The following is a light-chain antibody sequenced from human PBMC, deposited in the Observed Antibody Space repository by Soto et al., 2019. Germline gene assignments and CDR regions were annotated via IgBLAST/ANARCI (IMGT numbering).Light chain of an antibody. Sequence: AIRMTQSPSSFSASTGDRVTITCRASQGVTSFLAWYQQKPGKAPKLLIYAASTLQSGVPSRFSGSGPGTDFTLTISCLQSEDFATYYCQQYYNYPWTFGQGTKVDIK. CDR3: QQYYNYPWT. J-gene: IGKJ1*01. V-gene: IGKV1-8*01. CDR2: AAS. CDR1: QGVTSF.